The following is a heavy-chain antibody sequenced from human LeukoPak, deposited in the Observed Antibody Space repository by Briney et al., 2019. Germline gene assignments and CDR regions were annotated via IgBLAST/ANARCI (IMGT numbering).Heavy chain of an antibody. Sequence: PGGSLRLSCAASGFTFSSYAMSWVRQAPGKGLEWVSAISGSGGSTYYADSVKGRVTISRDNSKNTLYLQMNSLRAEDTAVYYCAKDTSILTGYYAFDYWGQGTLVTVSS. J-gene: IGHJ4*02. CDR1: GFTFSSYA. CDR3: AKDTSILTGYYAFDY. CDR2: ISGSGGST. V-gene: IGHV3-23*01. D-gene: IGHD3-9*01.